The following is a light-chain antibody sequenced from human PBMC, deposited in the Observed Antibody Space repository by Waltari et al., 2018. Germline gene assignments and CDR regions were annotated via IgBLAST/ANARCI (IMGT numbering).Light chain of an antibody. Sequence: QSALTQPRPVSGPPGQSVTIPCTGTGHDAGRYDYVSWYQQQSGRAPKLIIYDVFNRPSGVPDRFSGSRSGGTAYLTISGLQAEDEADYYCCSYAGPAFGEGTKLTVL. V-gene: IGLV2-11*01. J-gene: IGLJ2*01. CDR3: CSYAGPA. CDR2: DVF. CDR1: GHDAGRYDY.